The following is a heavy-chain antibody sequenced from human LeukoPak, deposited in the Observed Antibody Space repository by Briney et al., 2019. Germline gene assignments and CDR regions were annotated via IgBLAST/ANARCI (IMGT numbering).Heavy chain of an antibody. D-gene: IGHD3-22*01. J-gene: IGHJ4*02. V-gene: IGHV4-34*01. CDR3: ARRFYTNYYDSSGPFDY. Sequence: SQTLSLTCAVYGPSFSGYYWSWIRHPPGKGLEWLGEIKHSGSTNYNPSLKSRVTISVDTSKNQFSLKLSSVTAADTAVYYCARRFYTNYYDSSGPFDYWGQGTLVTVSS. CDR1: GPSFSGYY. CDR2: IKHSGST.